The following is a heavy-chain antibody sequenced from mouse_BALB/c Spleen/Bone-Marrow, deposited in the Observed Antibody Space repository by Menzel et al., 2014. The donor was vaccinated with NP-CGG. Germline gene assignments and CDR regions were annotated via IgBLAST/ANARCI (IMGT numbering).Heavy chain of an antibody. CDR3: ARDGNFAMDY. Sequence: EVNVVESGGGLVKPGGSLKLSCAVSGFTFSDYYMYWVRQNPEKRLEWVATINDGGSCTYYPDSVKGRFTISRDNAKNNLYLQMSSLKSEDTAMYYCARDGNFAMDYWGQGTSVTVSS. V-gene: IGHV5-4*02. D-gene: IGHD2-1*01. CDR1: GFTFSDYY. CDR2: INDGGSCT. J-gene: IGHJ4*01.